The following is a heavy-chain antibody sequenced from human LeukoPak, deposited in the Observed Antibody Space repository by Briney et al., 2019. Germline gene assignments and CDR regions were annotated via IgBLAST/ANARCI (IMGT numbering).Heavy chain of an antibody. J-gene: IGHJ4*02. CDR3: AREMWYDYVWGSYRYSDY. D-gene: IGHD3-16*02. CDR2: IYTSGST. Sequence: SETLSLTCSVSGVSISSYYWSWIRQPAGKGLEWIGRIYTSGSTNYNPSLKSRVTMSVDTSKNQFSLKLSSVTAADTAVYYCAREMWYDYVWGSYRYSDYWGQGTLVTVSS. V-gene: IGHV4-4*07. CDR1: GVSISSYY.